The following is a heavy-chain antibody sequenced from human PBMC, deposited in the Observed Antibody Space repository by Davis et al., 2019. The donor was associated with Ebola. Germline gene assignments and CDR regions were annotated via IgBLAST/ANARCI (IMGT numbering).Heavy chain of an antibody. Sequence: GESLKISCAASEFTFSSYAMHWVRQAPGKGLEWVAVISYDGSNKYYADSVKGRFTTSRDNSKNTLHLQMNSLRVEDTAIYYCAKDTSNVWFDVWGQGTMVTVSS. D-gene: IGHD6-19*01. CDR2: ISYDGSNK. CDR1: EFTFSSYA. V-gene: IGHV3-30*04. J-gene: IGHJ3*01. CDR3: AKDTSNVWFDV.